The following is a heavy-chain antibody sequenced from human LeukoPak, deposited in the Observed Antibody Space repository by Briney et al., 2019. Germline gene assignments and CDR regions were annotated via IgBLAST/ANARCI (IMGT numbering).Heavy chain of an antibody. D-gene: IGHD3-10*01. J-gene: IGHJ4*02. V-gene: IGHV4-38-2*02. CDR1: GYSISSGYY. Sequence: TSETLSLTCSVSGYSISSGYYWGWIRQPPGKGLEWIGSIYQSGSTYYNPSLKSRVTISVDRSKNQFSLKLSSVTAADTAVYYCARGRPGAYFDYWGQGTLVTVSS. CDR3: ARGRPGAYFDY. CDR2: IYQSGST.